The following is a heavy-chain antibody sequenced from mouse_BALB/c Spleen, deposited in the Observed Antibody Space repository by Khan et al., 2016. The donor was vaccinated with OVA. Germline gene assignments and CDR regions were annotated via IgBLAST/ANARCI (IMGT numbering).Heavy chain of an antibody. CDR3: ARKDYYDYDPFPY. CDR2: ISYSGNT. V-gene: IGHV3-2*02. Sequence: EVQLQESGPGLVKPSQSLSLTCTVTGYSITSEFAWNWIRQFPGNKLEWMGSISYSGNTRYNPSLKSLISITRDTSRNQFFLQLNSVTTEDTATDYCARKDYYDYDPFPYWGQGTLVTGAA. CDR1: GYSITSEFA. D-gene: IGHD2-4*01. J-gene: IGHJ3*01.